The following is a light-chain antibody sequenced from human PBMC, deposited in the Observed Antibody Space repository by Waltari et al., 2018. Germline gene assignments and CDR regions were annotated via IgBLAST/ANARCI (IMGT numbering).Light chain of an antibody. V-gene: IGKV1-39*01. J-gene: IGKJ1*01. Sequence: DIQMTQSPSSLSASIGDTITVTCRASQNIRTYLNWYQQKPAKAPKLLIFGASTLPRGVPSRFRGSASGTELTLTVTNLQPDDFATYFCQQSFSSPWTFGQGTTV. CDR3: QQSFSSPWT. CDR2: GAS. CDR1: QNIRTY.